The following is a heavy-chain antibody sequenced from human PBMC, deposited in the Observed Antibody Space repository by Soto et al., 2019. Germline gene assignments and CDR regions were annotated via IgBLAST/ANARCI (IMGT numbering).Heavy chain of an antibody. Sequence: NPSETLSLTCAVSGGSISSGGYSWSWIRQPPGKGLEWIGYIYHSGSTYYNPSLKSRVTISVDRSKNQFSLKLSSVTAADTAVYYCARARLLLGSGSPSWFDPRGQGTLVTVSS. J-gene: IGHJ5*02. V-gene: IGHV4-30-2*01. CDR1: GGSISSGGYS. D-gene: IGHD3-10*01. CDR3: ARARLLLGSGSPSWFDP. CDR2: IYHSGST.